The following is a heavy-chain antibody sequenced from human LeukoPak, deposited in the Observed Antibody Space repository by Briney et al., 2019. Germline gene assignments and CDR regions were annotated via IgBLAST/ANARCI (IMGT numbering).Heavy chain of an antibody. Sequence: PGGSLRLSCAASGFTFSSYAMSWVRQAPGKGLEWVSAISGSGGSTYYADSVKGRFTISRDNSKNTLYLQMNSLRAEDTAVYYCAKLGDWNYYYCMDVWGKGTTVTVSS. J-gene: IGHJ6*03. D-gene: IGHD2-21*01. CDR2: ISGSGGST. CDR1: GFTFSSYA. CDR3: AKLGDWNYYYCMDV. V-gene: IGHV3-23*01.